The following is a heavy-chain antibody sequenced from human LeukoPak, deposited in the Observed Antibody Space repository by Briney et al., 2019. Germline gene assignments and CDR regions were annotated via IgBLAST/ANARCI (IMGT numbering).Heavy chain of an antibody. CDR3: ARDLWKITLAGKHFDY. CDR1: GFMFSNFA. CDR2: ISYDGSKK. J-gene: IGHJ4*02. D-gene: IGHD3-16*01. Sequence: PGGSLRLSCAASGFMFSNFAIHWVRQAPGKGLEWVAVISYDGSKKYYADSVNGRFTISRDNSKNTVFLQMNSLRPEDTALYYCARDLWKITLAGKHFDYWGQGALVTVSS. V-gene: IGHV3-30*04.